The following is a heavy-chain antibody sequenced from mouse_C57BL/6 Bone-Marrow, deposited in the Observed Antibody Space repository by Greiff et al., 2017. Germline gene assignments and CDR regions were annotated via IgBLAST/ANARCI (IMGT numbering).Heavy chain of an antibody. D-gene: IGHD1-1*01. V-gene: IGHV5-4*01. CDR2: ISDGGSYT. CDR1: GFTFSSYA. CDR3: ARDWGYGSPYAMDY. J-gene: IGHJ4*01. Sequence: EVKLVESGGGLVKPGGSLKLSCAASGFTFSSYAMSWVRQTPEKRLEWVATISDGGSYTYYPDNVKGRFTISRDNAKNNLYLQMSHLKSEDTAMYYCARDWGYGSPYAMDYWGQGTSVTVSS.